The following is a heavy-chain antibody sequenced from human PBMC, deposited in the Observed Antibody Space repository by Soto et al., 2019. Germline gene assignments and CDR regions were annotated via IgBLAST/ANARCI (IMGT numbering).Heavy chain of an antibody. CDR3: ANTRYGDYYFDD. CDR2: ISWNGDTF. CDR1: GFTFDEYV. J-gene: IGHJ4*02. V-gene: IGHV3-9*01. D-gene: IGHD4-17*01. Sequence: EVQLVESGGGLVQPGRSLRLSCGASGFTFDEYVMYWVRQAPGKGLEWVSSISWNGDTFGYADSVKGRFTISRDNAKNCLYLQMNSLTAEDTALYYCANTRYGDYYFDDWGQGTLVTVSS.